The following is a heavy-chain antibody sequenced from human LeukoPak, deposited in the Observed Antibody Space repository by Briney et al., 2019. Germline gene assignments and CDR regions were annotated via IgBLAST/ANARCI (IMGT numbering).Heavy chain of an antibody. D-gene: IGHD1-20*01. V-gene: IGHV5-51*01. CDR3: ARQFGYNWNGGGAFDI. Sequence: GESLKISCKGSGYSFTSYWIGWVRQMPGKGLEWMGIIYAGDSDTRYSPSFQGQVTISADKSISTAYLQWSSLKASDTAMYYCARQFGYNWNGGGAFDIWGQGTMATVSS. CDR1: GYSFTSYW. J-gene: IGHJ3*02. CDR2: IYAGDSDT.